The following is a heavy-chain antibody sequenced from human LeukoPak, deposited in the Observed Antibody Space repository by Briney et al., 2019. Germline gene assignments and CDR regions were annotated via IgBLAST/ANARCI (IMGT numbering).Heavy chain of an antibody. Sequence: GESLKISCKGSGYIFSNYWIGWVRQMPGKGLEWMGFVYPADSDTRYSPSFRGQVTISVDKSISTAYLQWSSLKASDAAMYYCARRTPGYGSSWYDISFNYWGQGTLVTVSS. D-gene: IGHD6-13*01. V-gene: IGHV5-51*01. CDR1: GYIFSNYW. CDR3: ARRTPGYGSSWYDISFNY. CDR2: VYPADSDT. J-gene: IGHJ4*02.